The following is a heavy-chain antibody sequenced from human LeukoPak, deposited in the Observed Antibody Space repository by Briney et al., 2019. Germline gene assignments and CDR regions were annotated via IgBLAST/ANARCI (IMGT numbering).Heavy chain of an antibody. CDR3: ARVDGYCSSTSCHAGWFDP. J-gene: IGHJ5*02. CDR1: GFTFSSYW. V-gene: IGHV3-74*01. Sequence: GGSLRLSCAASGFTFSSYWMHWVRHAPGKGLVWVSRINSDGSSTSYADSVKGRFTISRDNAKNTLYLQMNSLRAEDTAVYYCARVDGYCSSTSCHAGWFDPWGQGTLDTVSS. CDR2: INSDGSST. D-gene: IGHD2-2*03.